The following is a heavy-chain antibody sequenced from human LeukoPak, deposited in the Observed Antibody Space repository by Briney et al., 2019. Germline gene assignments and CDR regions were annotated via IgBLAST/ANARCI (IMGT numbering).Heavy chain of an antibody. CDR3: ARDWYDSSGYYYGDLRG. Sequence: GGSLRLSCAASEFTVSGDYMTWVRQAPGKGLEWVSVIHGGGYTYYADSVRGRFTISRDNSKNTLYLQMNSLRAEDTAVYYCARDWYDSSGYYYGDLRGWGQGTLVTVSS. J-gene: IGHJ4*02. D-gene: IGHD3-22*01. CDR2: IHGGGYT. CDR1: EFTVSGDY. V-gene: IGHV3-66*02.